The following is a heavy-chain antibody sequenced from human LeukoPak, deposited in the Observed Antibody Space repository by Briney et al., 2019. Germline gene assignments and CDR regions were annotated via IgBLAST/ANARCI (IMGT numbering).Heavy chain of an antibody. V-gene: IGHV4-39*07. CDR2: IYNSGST. Sequence: SETLSLTCTVSGGSISSSNYYWAWIRQPPGKGLEWIGSIYNSGSTYYNPSFKSRVIVSLDTSKNQFSLRLTSVTAADTAVYYCARDTGQYTPGTPGFTRFDPWGQGTLVTVSS. D-gene: IGHD2-15*01. J-gene: IGHJ5*02. CDR1: GGSISSSNYY. CDR3: ARDTGQYTPGTPGFTRFDP.